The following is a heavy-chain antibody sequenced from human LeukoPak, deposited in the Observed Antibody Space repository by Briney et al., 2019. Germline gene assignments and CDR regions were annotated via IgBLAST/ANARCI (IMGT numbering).Heavy chain of an antibody. J-gene: IGHJ5*01. Sequence: PSETLSLTCAVYGGSFSGYYWSWIRQPPGKGLEWIGEINHSGSTNYNPSLKSRVTISVDTSKNHFSLNLSSVTAADTAVYYCARGGVWSGYSPDSWGQGTLVTVSS. CDR1: GGSFSGYY. V-gene: IGHV4-34*01. CDR3: ARGGVWSGYSPDS. CDR2: INHSGST. D-gene: IGHD3-3*01.